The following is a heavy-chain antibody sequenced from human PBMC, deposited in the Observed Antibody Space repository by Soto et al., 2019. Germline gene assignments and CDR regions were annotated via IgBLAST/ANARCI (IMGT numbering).Heavy chain of an antibody. CDR2: TFHDGSQE. J-gene: IGHJ4*02. CDR1: GFTFNSFG. V-gene: IGHV3-30*19. Sequence: QVHLVESGGGVVQPGMSLRLSCAASGFTFNSFGMHWFRQAPGKGLEWVAVTFHDGSQEYYADSVKGRFSISRDNSKNTLYRKMNSLRAEDTGVYFCARDSDQTYCNTPGCTDAFDCWGQGTLVTVSS. CDR3: ARDSDQTYCNTPGCTDAFDC. D-gene: IGHD2-15*01.